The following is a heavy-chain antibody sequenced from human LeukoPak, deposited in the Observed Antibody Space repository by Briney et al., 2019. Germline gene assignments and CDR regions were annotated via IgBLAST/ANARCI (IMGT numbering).Heavy chain of an antibody. CDR3: ARDTSDGSGSYYNGY. CDR1: GFTFSSYA. CDR2: ISYDGSNK. D-gene: IGHD3-10*01. J-gene: IGHJ4*02. V-gene: IGHV3-30-3*01. Sequence: PGGSLRLSCAASGFTFSSYAMHWVRQAPGKGLEWAAVISYDGSNKYYADSVKGRFTISRDNSKNTLYLQMNSLRAEDTAVYYCARDTSDGSGSYYNGYWGQGTLVTVSS.